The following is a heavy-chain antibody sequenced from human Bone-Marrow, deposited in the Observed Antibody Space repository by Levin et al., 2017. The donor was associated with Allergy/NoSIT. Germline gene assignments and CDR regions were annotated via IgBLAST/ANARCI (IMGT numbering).Heavy chain of an antibody. Sequence: GESLKISCAASGFTFSGYWMSWVRQAPGKGLEWVANIERDAIDIHYVDSVKGRFTISRDNAKNSLYLQMDSLRADDTAVYYCATNSDYRFDYWGQGTPVTVSS. CDR3: ATNSDYRFDY. V-gene: IGHV3-7*02. J-gene: IGHJ4*02. CDR2: IERDAIDI. D-gene: IGHD3-16*01. CDR1: GFTFSGYW.